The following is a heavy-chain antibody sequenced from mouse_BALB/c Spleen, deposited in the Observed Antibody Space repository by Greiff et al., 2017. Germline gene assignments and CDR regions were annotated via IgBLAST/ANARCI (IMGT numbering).Heavy chain of an antibody. J-gene: IGHJ3*01. CDR3: VRHGGDYRYDWFAY. CDR1: GFTFNTYA. CDR2: IRSKSNNYAT. D-gene: IGHD2-14*01. Sequence: EVQGVESGGGLVQPKGSLKLSCAASGFTFNTYAMNWVRQAPGKGLEWVARIRSKSNNYATYYADSVKDRFTISRDDSQSMLYLQMNNLKTEDTAMYYCVRHGGDYRYDWFAYWGQGTLVTVSA. V-gene: IGHV10-1*02.